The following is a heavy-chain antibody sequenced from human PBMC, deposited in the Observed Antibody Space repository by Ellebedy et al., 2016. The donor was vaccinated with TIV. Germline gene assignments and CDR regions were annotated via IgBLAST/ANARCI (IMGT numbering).Heavy chain of an antibody. Sequence: SETLSLTXSVSGGSVIRNGQYCTWVRQPPGKGLEWIGGLYYSGSTWYNPSLKSRVTISVDTSKNVFSLRLRSVTAADTAVYYCATSAAIDAFDIWGQGTTVTVSS. D-gene: IGHD6-25*01. J-gene: IGHJ3*02. CDR3: ATSAAIDAFDI. CDR1: GGSVIRNGQY. V-gene: IGHV4-39*02. CDR2: LYYSGST.